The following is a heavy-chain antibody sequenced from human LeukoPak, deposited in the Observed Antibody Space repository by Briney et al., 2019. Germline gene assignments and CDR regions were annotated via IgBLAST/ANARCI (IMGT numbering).Heavy chain of an antibody. J-gene: IGHJ4*02. CDR3: AGERCWSSDY. CDR2: IEQDGSEK. CDR1: GFTFSIYW. D-gene: IGHD6-13*01. Sequence: GGSLRLSCATSGFTFSIYWMNWVRQAPGKGLEWVANIEQDGSEKNYVDSVKGRFTISRDNAKNSLYLQMSSLRAEDTAVYYCAGERCWSSDYWGQGTLVTVSS. V-gene: IGHV3-7*03.